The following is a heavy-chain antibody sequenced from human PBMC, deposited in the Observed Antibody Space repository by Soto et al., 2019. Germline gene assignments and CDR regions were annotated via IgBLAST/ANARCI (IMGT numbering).Heavy chain of an antibody. CDR1: GFTFSSHA. V-gene: IGHV3-23*01. Sequence: PGGSLRLSCAASGFTFSSHAMSWVRQAPGKGLEWVSAISSGGGSTYYADSVKGRFTISRDNSQNTLSLQMNSLRAEDTALYYCAKVPSAYYFDYWGQGTPVTVSS. CDR3: AKVPSAYYFDY. J-gene: IGHJ4*02. CDR2: ISSGGGST.